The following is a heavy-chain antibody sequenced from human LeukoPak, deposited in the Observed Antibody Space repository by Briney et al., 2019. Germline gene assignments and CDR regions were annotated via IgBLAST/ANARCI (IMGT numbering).Heavy chain of an antibody. CDR1: GYTFTSYG. J-gene: IGHJ4*02. CDR2: ISAYNGNT. D-gene: IGHD6-19*01. CDR3: ARARYSSGPFDY. Sequence: ASVSLARKTFGYTFTSYGISWVRQAPGQGLEWMGWISAYNGNTNYAQKLQGRVTMTTDTSTSTAYMELRSLRSDDTAVYYCARARYSSGPFDYWGQLVLVSVSS. V-gene: IGHV1-18*01.